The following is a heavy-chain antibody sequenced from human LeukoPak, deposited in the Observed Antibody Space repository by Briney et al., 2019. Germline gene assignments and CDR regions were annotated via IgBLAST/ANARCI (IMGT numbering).Heavy chain of an antibody. CDR3: ARDWWGLTMVRGVIMSHWYFDL. CDR1: GGSISSSSYY. CDR2: IYYSGST. V-gene: IGHV4-39*07. J-gene: IGHJ2*01. D-gene: IGHD3-10*01. Sequence: SETLSLTCTVSGGSISSSSYYWGWIRQPPGKGLEWIGSIYYSGSTYYNPSLKSRVTISVDTSKNQFSLKLSSVTAADTAVYYCARDWWGLTMVRGVIMSHWYFDLWGRGTLVTVSS.